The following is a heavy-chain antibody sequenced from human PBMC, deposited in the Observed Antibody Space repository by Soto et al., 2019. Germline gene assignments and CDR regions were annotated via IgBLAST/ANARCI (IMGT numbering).Heavy chain of an antibody. CDR1: GYTFAGYA. D-gene: IGHD4-4*01. J-gene: IGHJ4*02. V-gene: IGHV1-3*01. CDR3: ARGLYSNPHFDY. CDR2: INGGNGYT. Sequence: QVQLVQSGAEVKKPGASVKVSCKASGYTFAGYAMHWVRQAPGQRLEWMGWINGGNGYTKYSQKFQGRVTITRDTCASTAYMELSRLTSEDTAVYYCARGLYSNPHFDYWGQGPLVTVSS.